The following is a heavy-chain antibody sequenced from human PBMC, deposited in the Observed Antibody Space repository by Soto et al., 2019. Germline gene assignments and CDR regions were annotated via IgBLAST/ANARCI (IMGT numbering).Heavy chain of an antibody. CDR1: GFTFSNAW. CDR2: IKSKTDGGTT. Sequence: EVQLVESGGGLVKPGGSLRLSCAASGFTFSNAWMNWVRQAPGKGLEWVGRIKSKTDGGTTDYAAPVKGRFTISRDDSKNTLYLQMNSLKPEDTAVYYCTTDPMDYGDYDYWYFDLWGRGTLVTVSS. V-gene: IGHV3-15*07. J-gene: IGHJ2*01. CDR3: TTDPMDYGDYDYWYFDL. D-gene: IGHD4-17*01.